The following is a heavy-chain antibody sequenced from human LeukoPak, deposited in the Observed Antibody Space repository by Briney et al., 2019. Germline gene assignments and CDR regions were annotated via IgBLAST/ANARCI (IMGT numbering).Heavy chain of an antibody. J-gene: IGHJ4*02. CDR3: AKGSDSSGCYYPDY. CDR1: GFTFDDYA. V-gene: IGHV3-9*03. D-gene: IGHD3-22*01. Sequence: GGSLRLSCAASGFTFDDYAMHWVRQAPGKGLEWVSGISWNGGSIGYADSVKGRFTISRDNAKNSLYLQMNSLRAEDMALYYCAKGSDSSGCYYPDYWGQGTLVTVSS. CDR2: ISWNGGSI.